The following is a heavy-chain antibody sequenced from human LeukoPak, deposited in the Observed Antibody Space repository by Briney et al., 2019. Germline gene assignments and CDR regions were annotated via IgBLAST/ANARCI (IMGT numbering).Heavy chain of an antibody. CDR3: AKGYSFGIDY. CDR2: MPYDGSNE. V-gene: IGHV3-30*02. Sequence: GGSLRLSCAASGFTFINYGMHWVRQAPGKGLEWVAFMPYDGSNEFYADSVKGRFTFSRDNSKNTLYLQMNSLRVEDTALYYCAKGYSFGIDYWGQGTLVTVSS. J-gene: IGHJ4*02. D-gene: IGHD5-18*01. CDR1: GFTFINYG.